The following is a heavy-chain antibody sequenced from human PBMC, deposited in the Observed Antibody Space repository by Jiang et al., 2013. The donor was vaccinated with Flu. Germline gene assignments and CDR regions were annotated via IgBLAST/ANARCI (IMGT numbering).Heavy chain of an antibody. CDR3: ARETAFLREGAKY. V-gene: IGHV4-38-2*02. CDR2: IHHIGNT. J-gene: IGHJ4*02. CDR1: GYPISSDYF. Sequence: GPGLVKPSETLSLTCTVSGYPISSDYFWAWIRQPPGKGLEWIGSIHHIGNTYYNPSLKSRVTMSLDTSKNQFSLKLSSVTAADTALYYCARETAFLREGAKYWGQGTLVTVSS. D-gene: IGHD1-26*01.